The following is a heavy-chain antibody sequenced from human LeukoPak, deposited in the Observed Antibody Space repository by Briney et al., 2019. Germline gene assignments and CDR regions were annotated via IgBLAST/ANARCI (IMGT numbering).Heavy chain of an antibody. V-gene: IGHV3-30-3*01. CDR3: AREGYYGSGSPPSLYFDY. CDR1: GFIFRNYV. Sequence: GGSLRLSCAASGFIFRNYVIHWVRQAPGKGLEWVAVTSSDLNVKLYADSVKGRFTISRDNSRSTLYLQMNSLRPEDTAIYYCAREGYYGSGSPPSLYFDYWGQGTLVTVSS. D-gene: IGHD3-10*01. J-gene: IGHJ4*02. CDR2: TSSDLNVK.